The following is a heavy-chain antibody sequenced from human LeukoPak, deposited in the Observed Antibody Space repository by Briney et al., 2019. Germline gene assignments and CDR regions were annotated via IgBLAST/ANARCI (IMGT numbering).Heavy chain of an antibody. CDR3: ARGSTKLIVGATSFDY. Sequence: ASVKVSCKASGGTFSSYAISWVRQAPGQGLEWMGGIIPIFGTANYAQKFQGRVTITADESTSTAYMELSSLRSEDTAVYYCARGSTKLIVGATSFDYWGQGTLVTVSS. D-gene: IGHD1-26*01. CDR2: IIPIFGTA. CDR1: GGTFSSYA. V-gene: IGHV1-69*13. J-gene: IGHJ4*02.